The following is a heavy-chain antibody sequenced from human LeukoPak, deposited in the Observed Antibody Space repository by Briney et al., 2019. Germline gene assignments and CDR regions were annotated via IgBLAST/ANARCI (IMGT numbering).Heavy chain of an antibody. CDR3: AKDVETYSSSWDWFDP. CDR2: ISYDGSNK. J-gene: IGHJ5*02. Sequence: PGGSLRLSCAASGFTFSSYGMHWVRQAPGKGLEWVAVISYDGSNKYYADSVKGRFTISRDNSKNTLYLQMNSLRAEDTAVYYCAKDVETYSSSWDWFDPWGQGTLVTVSS. V-gene: IGHV3-30*18. CDR1: GFTFSSYG. D-gene: IGHD6-13*01.